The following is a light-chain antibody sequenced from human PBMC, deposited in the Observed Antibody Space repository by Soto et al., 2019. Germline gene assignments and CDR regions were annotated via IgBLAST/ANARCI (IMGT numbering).Light chain of an antibody. CDR3: AAWDDSLNGYV. V-gene: IGLV1-44*01. CDR2: YDD. J-gene: IGLJ1*01. CDR1: SSNIGSNT. Sequence: QSVLTQPPSASGTPGQRVTISCSGSSSNIGSNTVNWYQQLPGTAPKLLIYYDDLLPSGVSDRFSASKSGTSASLAISGLQSEDEADYHCAAWDDSLNGYVFGTGTKVNVL.